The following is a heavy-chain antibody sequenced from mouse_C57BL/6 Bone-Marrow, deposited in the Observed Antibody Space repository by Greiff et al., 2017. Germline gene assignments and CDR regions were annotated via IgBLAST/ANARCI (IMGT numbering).Heavy chain of an antibody. J-gene: IGHJ1*03. D-gene: IGHD1-1*01. CDR3: ARNDYGSSYWYFDV. V-gene: IGHV2-9-1*01. CDR2: IWTGGGT. CDR1: GFSLTSYA. Sequence: QVQLKESGPGLVAPSQSLSITCTVSGFSLTSYAISWVRQPPGKGLEWLGVIWTGGGTNYNSALKSRLSISNDNTKSKVFLKMNSLQTYDTARDYCARNDYGSSYWYFDVWGTGTTVTVSS.